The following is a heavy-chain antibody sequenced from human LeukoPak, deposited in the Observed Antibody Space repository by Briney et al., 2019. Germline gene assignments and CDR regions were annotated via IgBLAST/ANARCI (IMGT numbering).Heavy chain of an antibody. J-gene: IGHJ1*01. D-gene: IGHD2-15*01. CDR2: IGTEGDT. CDR1: GFTFNNYD. V-gene: IGHV3-13*04. CDR3: ARSFHCSGGRCYLDFLL. Sequence: PGRSLRLSCAASGFTFNNYDIHWVSHATGKGLEWVAAIGTEGDTYYPDSVKGRFTISRENGKNSLFLQMDSLRAGDSAVYYCARSFHCSGGRCYLDFLLWGQGTLVTVSS.